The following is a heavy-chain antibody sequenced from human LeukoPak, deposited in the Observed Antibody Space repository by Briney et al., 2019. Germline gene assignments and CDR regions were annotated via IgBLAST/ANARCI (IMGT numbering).Heavy chain of an antibody. CDR3: ARVTSGAVAGEYYFDY. CDR2: ISSSGST. J-gene: IGHJ4*02. V-gene: IGHV4-39*07. CDR1: GDSISSNRYY. D-gene: IGHD6-19*01. Sequence: SETLSLTCTVSGDSISSNRYYWGWIRQPPGKGLEWIGTISSSGSTYYNPSLKSRVTISVDTSKNQFSLKLSSVTAADTAVYYCARVTSGAVAGEYYFDYWGQGTLVTVSS.